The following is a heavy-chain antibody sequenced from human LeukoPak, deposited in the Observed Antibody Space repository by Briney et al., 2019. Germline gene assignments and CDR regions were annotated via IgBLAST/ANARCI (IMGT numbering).Heavy chain of an antibody. Sequence: SGPTLVNPTQTLTLTCTFSGFSLRTRGVGVGWIRQPPGKALAWLALISWDDDKRYSPSLKSRLTITKDTSKNQVVLTMTNMDPVDTATYYCAHSGGSGWYGYLDYWGQGTLVTVSS. J-gene: IGHJ4*02. V-gene: IGHV2-5*02. D-gene: IGHD6-19*01. CDR1: GFSLRTRGVG. CDR3: AHSGGSGWYGYLDY. CDR2: ISWDDDK.